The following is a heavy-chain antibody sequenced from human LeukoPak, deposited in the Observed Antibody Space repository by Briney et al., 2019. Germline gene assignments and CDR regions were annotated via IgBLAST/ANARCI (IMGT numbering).Heavy chain of an antibody. Sequence: ASVKVSCKASGYTFTGYYMHWVRQAPGQGLEWMGWINPNSGGTNYAQKFQGRVTMTRDTSISTAYMELSRLRSDDTAVYYCARNVVGDCSSTSCYTDYWGQGTLATVSS. CDR1: GYTFTGYY. CDR2: INPNSGGT. D-gene: IGHD2-2*02. J-gene: IGHJ4*02. CDR3: ARNVVGDCSSTSCYTDY. V-gene: IGHV1-2*02.